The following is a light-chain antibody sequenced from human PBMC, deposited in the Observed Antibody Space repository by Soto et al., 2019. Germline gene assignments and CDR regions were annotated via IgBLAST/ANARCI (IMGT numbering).Light chain of an antibody. Sequence: DIQMTQSPSTLSASVGDRVTITCRASQSIGSWLAWYQQKPGKAPKLLIYKASSLESGVPSRFSGSGSGTEFTLTISSLQPDDFATYYCQQYNNYSGTFGQGTKVEIK. CDR3: QQYNNYSGT. V-gene: IGKV1-5*03. CDR2: KAS. J-gene: IGKJ1*01. CDR1: QSIGSW.